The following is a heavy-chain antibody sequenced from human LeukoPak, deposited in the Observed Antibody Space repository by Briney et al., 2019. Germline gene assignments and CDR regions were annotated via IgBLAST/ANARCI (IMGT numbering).Heavy chain of an antibody. V-gene: IGHV3-23*01. J-gene: IGHJ4*02. CDR3: AKAYSCDSSGYYYEGLDY. Sequence: GVSLRRYCAASGFTFSSYAMRWVRQAPGKGLVWVLAVSGSGGSKYYADSVKGRFTISRDNSKNTLYLKMHSLRAEDTAVYYCAKAYSCDSSGYYYEGLDYWGQETLVTVSS. CDR1: GFTFSSYA. D-gene: IGHD3-22*01. CDR2: VSGSGGSK.